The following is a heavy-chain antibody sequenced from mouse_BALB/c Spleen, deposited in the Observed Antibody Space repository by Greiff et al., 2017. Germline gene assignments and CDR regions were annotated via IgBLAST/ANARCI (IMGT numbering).Heavy chain of an antibody. CDR3: ARADYGNYVKDY. V-gene: IGHV5-9-4*01. Sequence: EVKVVESGGGLVKPGGSLKLSCAASGFTFSSYAMSWVRQSPEKRLEWVAEISSGGSYTYYPDTVTGRFTISRDNAKNTLYLEMSSLRSEDTAMYYCARADYGNYVKDYWGQGTTLTVSS. D-gene: IGHD2-1*01. J-gene: IGHJ2*01. CDR1: GFTFSSYA. CDR2: ISSGGSYT.